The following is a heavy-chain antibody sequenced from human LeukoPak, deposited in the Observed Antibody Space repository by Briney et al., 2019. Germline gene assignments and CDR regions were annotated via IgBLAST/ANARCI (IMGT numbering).Heavy chain of an antibody. CDR3: ARGGRSHRVFGY. D-gene: IGHD4-17*01. V-gene: IGHV1-8*01. J-gene: IGHJ4*02. CDR2: MNPNSGNP. Sequence: ASVKVSCKASGYTFTSYDINWVRQATGQGLEWMAWMNPNSGNPGSAQKFQGRITMTRNTSISTVYMELSSLRSEDTAVYYCARGGRSHRVFGYWGQGTLVTVSS. CDR1: GYTFTSYD.